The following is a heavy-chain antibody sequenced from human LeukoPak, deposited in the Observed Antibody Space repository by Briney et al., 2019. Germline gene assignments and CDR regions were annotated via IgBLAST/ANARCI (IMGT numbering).Heavy chain of an antibody. Sequence: GESLRLSCVASGFTFSNYWMSWVRQAPGKGLEWVAHINQDGSEKYYVDSMKGRFTISRDNAKNSLYLQMNSLRAEDTAVYYCARDIRTYSNYYYYYGMDVWGQGTTVTVSS. J-gene: IGHJ6*02. CDR2: INQDGSEK. V-gene: IGHV3-7*01. CDR3: ARDIRTYSNYYYYYGMDV. CDR1: GFTFSNYW. D-gene: IGHD2-15*01.